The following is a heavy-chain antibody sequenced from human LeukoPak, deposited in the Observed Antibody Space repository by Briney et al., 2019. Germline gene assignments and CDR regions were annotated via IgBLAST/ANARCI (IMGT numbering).Heavy chain of an antibody. J-gene: IGHJ6*03. CDR1: GGSISSYY. D-gene: IGHD2-2*01. CDR2: IYYSGST. CDR3: ARDQDVVVVPAAMRNHYYYYMDV. V-gene: IGHV4-59*12. Sequence: SETLSLTCTVSGGSISSYYWSWIRQPPGKGLEWIGYIYYSGSTDYNPSLKSRVTISVDTSKNQFSLKLSSVTAADTAVYYCARDQDVVVVPAAMRNHYYYYMDVWGKGTTVTVSS.